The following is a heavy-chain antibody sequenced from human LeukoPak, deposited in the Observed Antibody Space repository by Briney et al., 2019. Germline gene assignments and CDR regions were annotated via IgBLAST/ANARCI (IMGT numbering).Heavy chain of an antibody. Sequence: SLRLSCAASRFTFSSYAMHWVRQAPGKGLEWVSYISSSDSTIYYADSVKGRFTISRDNAKNSLYLQMNSLRAEDTAVYYCARAQLGRRYFDYWGQGTLVTVSS. J-gene: IGHJ4*02. CDR3: ARAQLGRRYFDY. V-gene: IGHV3-48*03. CDR1: RFTFSSYA. CDR2: ISSSDSTI. D-gene: IGHD6-13*01.